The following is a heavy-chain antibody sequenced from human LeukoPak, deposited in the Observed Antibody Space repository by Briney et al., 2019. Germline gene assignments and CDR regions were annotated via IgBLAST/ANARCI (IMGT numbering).Heavy chain of an antibody. V-gene: IGHV4-34*01. Sequence: SETLSLTCAVYGGSFSGYYWSWIRQPPGKGLEWIGEINDSGSTNYNPSLKSRVTISVDTSKNQFSLNLSSVTAADTAVYYCARRPIPLYYYDSSGYYNGALDYWGQGTLVTVSS. D-gene: IGHD3-22*01. CDR2: INDSGST. CDR3: ARRPIPLYYYDSSGYYNGALDY. J-gene: IGHJ4*02. CDR1: GGSFSGYY.